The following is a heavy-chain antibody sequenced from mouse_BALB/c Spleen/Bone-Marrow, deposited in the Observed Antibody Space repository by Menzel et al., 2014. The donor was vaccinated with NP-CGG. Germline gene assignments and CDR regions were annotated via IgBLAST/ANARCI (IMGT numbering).Heavy chain of an antibody. J-gene: IGHJ3*01. Sequence: VQLQQSGAELVKPGASVKLSCKAPGYTFTSYYMYWVKQRPGQGLEWIGEINPSNGGTNFNEKFKSKATLTVDKSSSTAYMQLSSLTFEDSAIYYCTRPYYGYVGYAYWGQGTQVTVSA. CDR1: GYTFTSYY. D-gene: IGHD1-2*01. CDR2: INPSNGGT. V-gene: IGHV1S81*02. CDR3: TRPYYGYVGYAY.